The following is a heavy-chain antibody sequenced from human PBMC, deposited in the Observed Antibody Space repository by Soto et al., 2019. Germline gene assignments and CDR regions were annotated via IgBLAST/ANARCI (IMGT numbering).Heavy chain of an antibody. Sequence: SETLSLTCTVSGNSISTGAYYWSWLRQHPVKGLEWIGHIFYSGNTHYSPSLESRVTISVDTSKNQFSIKLTSVTVADTAVYYCAREGRSAAPQAGFDPWGQGTLVTVSS. V-gene: IGHV4-31*03. D-gene: IGHD3-10*01. CDR3: AREGRSAAPQAGFDP. CDR1: GNSISTGAYY. CDR2: IFYSGNT. J-gene: IGHJ5*02.